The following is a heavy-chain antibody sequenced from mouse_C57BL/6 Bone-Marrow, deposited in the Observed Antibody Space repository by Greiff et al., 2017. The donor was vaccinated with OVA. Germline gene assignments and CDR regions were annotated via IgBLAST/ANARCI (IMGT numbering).Heavy chain of an antibody. V-gene: IGHV1-81*01. CDR1: GYTFTSYG. CDR3: ARSYYDYDVVDY. Sequence: QVQLQQSGAELARPGASVKLSCKASGYTFTSYGISWVKQRTGQGLEWIGEIYPRSGNTYYNEKFKGKATLTADKSSSTAYMELRSLTSEDSAVYFCARSYYDYDVVDYWGQGTTLTVSS. J-gene: IGHJ2*01. CDR2: IYPRSGNT. D-gene: IGHD2-4*01.